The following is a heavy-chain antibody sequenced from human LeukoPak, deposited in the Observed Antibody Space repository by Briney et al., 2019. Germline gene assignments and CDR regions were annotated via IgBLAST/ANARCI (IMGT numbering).Heavy chain of an antibody. Sequence: PGGSPRLSCAASGFTFSSFWMTWVRQAPGKGREWVATIKRDGSEKYYVDSVEGRFTISRDNAKHSLYLQMSSLRAEETAVYYCAREGRELAYCSGSTCYSSGPIDSWGQGTLVTVSS. CDR2: IKRDGSEK. J-gene: IGHJ4*02. V-gene: IGHV3-7*01. CDR1: GFTFSSFW. CDR3: AREGRELAYCSGSTCYSSGPIDS. D-gene: IGHD2-2*02.